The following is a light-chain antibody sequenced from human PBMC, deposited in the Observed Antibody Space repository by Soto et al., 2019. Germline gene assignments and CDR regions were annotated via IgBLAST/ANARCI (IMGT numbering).Light chain of an antibody. CDR3: QQYGSSPTWT. J-gene: IGKJ1*01. V-gene: IGKV3-20*01. CDR1: QSVGSSY. Sequence: EIVLTQSPGTLSLSPGERATLSCRASQSVGSSYLAWYQQKPGQAPRLLIYGASSRATGIPDRFSGSGSGTDFTLTISRLEPEDFAVYYCQQYGSSPTWTFGPGTKVEI. CDR2: GAS.